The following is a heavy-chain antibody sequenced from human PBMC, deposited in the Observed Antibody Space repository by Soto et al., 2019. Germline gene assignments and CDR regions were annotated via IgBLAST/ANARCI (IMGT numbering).Heavy chain of an antibody. Sequence: QVQLVESGGGLVKPGGSLRLSCAASGFTFSDYYMSWIRQAPGKGLEWVSYISSSGSTIYYADSVKGRFTISRDNAKNSLYLQMNSLRAEDTAVYYCASDHTRNYYYYYYMDVWGKGTTVTVSS. CDR3: ASDHTRNYYYYYYMDV. CDR1: GFTFSDYY. J-gene: IGHJ6*03. CDR2: ISSSGSTI. V-gene: IGHV3-11*01. D-gene: IGHD2-2*01.